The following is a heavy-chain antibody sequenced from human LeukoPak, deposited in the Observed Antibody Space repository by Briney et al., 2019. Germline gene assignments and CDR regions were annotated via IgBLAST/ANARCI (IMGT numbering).Heavy chain of an antibody. CDR1: RYTFTGYY. D-gene: IGHD3-10*01. Sequence: GASVKVSCKASRYTFTGYYMHWVRQAPGQGLEWMGWINPNSGGTNYAQKFQGRVTMTRDTSISTAYMELSRLRSDDTAVYYCARDTQLWFGELPFHYWGQGTLVTVSS. CDR3: ARDTQLWFGELPFHY. J-gene: IGHJ4*02. V-gene: IGHV1-2*02. CDR2: INPNSGGT.